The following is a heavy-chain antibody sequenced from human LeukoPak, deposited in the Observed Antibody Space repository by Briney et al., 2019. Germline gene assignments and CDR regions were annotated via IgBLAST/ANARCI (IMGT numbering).Heavy chain of an antibody. J-gene: IGHJ4*02. Sequence: SETLSLTCTVSGGSISSYYWSWIRQPPGKGLEWIGYIYTSGSTNYNPSLKSRVTISVDTSKNQFSLKLSSVTAADTAVYYCASAPVGAPLLLDYWGQGTLVTVSS. V-gene: IGHV4-4*09. D-gene: IGHD3-10*01. CDR1: GGSISSYY. CDR3: ASAPVGAPLLLDY. CDR2: IYTSGST.